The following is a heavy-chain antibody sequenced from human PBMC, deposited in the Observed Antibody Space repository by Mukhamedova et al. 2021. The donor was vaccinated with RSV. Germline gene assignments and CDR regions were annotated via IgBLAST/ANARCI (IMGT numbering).Heavy chain of an antibody. Sequence: GKGLEWIGYIYYSGSTYYNPSLKSRVTISVDTSKNQFSLKLSSVTAADTAVYYCARLPSGYYNAFDIWGQGTMVTVSS. CDR3: ARLPSGYYNAFDI. D-gene: IGHD3-22*01. CDR2: IYYSGST. V-gene: IGHV4-31*02. J-gene: IGHJ3*02.